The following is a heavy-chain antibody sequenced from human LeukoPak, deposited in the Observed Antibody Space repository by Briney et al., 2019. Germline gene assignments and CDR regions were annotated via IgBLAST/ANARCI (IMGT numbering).Heavy chain of an antibody. CDR2: IKQDGSEK. J-gene: IGHJ4*02. CDR1: GFSFSSYW. Sequence: PGGSLRLSCAASGFSFSSYWMSWVRQAPGKGLEWVANIKQDGSEKYYVDSVKGRFTISRDNAKNLLYLQMNSLRAENTALYYCAKTYYYGSGSFWGQGTLVTVSS. CDR3: AKTYYYGSGSF. D-gene: IGHD3-10*01. V-gene: IGHV3-7*01.